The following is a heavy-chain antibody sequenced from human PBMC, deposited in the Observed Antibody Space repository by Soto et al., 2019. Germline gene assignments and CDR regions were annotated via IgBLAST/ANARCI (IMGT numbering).Heavy chain of an antibody. D-gene: IGHD3-10*01. CDR2: IYYSGST. Sequence: SETPSLTCTVSGYSISSSSYYWGWIRQPPGKGLEWIGSIYYSGSTYYNPSLKSRVTISVDTSKNQFSLKLSSVTAADTAVYYCATQFTGGFDYWGQGTLVTVSS. J-gene: IGHJ4*02. V-gene: IGHV4-39*05. CDR1: GYSISSSSYY. CDR3: ATQFTGGFDY.